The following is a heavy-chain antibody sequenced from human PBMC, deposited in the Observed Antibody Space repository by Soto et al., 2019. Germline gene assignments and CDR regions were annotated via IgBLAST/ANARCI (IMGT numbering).Heavy chain of an antibody. V-gene: IGHV3-30-3*01. CDR1: GFAFSSYA. Sequence: GGSLRLSCAASGFAFSSYAMHWVRQAPGKGLEWVAVISYDGSNKYYADSVKGRFTISRDNSKNTLYLQMNSLRAEDTAVYYCARDVESGSSQYYFSGLDFWGQGTSVTVSS. J-gene: IGHJ6*02. CDR2: ISYDGSNK. CDR3: ARDVESGSSQYYFSGLDF. D-gene: IGHD1-26*01.